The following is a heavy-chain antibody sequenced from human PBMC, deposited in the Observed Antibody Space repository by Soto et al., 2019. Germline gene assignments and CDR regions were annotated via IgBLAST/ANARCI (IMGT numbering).Heavy chain of an antibody. Sequence: GGSLRLSCAASGFTFSSYGMHWVRQAPGKGLEWVAVISYDGSNKYYADSVKGRFTISRDNSKNTLYLQMNSLRAEDTAVYYCAKDLKVVAVAGTPLYYYGMDVWGQGTTVTVSS. CDR2: ISYDGSNK. CDR3: AKDLKVVAVAGTPLYYYGMDV. V-gene: IGHV3-30*18. CDR1: GFTFSSYG. J-gene: IGHJ6*02. D-gene: IGHD6-19*01.